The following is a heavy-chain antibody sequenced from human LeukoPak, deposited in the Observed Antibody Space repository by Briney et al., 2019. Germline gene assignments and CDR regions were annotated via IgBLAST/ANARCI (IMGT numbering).Heavy chain of an antibody. Sequence: SETLSLTCTVSGGSISSYYWSRIRQPPGKGLEWIGYIYYSGSTNYNPSLKSRVTISVDTSKNQFSLKLSSVTAADTAVYYCARAPYCSGGSCYRPGSWFDPWGQGTLVTVSS. CDR1: GGSISSYY. D-gene: IGHD2-15*01. CDR3: ARAPYCSGGSCYRPGSWFDP. J-gene: IGHJ5*02. V-gene: IGHV4-59*01. CDR2: IYYSGST.